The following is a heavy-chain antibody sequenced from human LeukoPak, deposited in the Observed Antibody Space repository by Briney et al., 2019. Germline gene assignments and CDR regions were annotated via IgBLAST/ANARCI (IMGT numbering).Heavy chain of an antibody. CDR3: AKGTDY. V-gene: IGHV3-23*01. CDR2: ISGSGDNT. J-gene: IGHJ4*02. CDR1: GFTFSSYW. Sequence: GGSLRLSCAASGFTFSSYWMSWVRQAPGTGLEWFSAISGSGDNTYYADSVKGWFTISRDNSKNTLYLQMNSLRAEDTAIYYCAKGTDYWGQGTLVTVSS.